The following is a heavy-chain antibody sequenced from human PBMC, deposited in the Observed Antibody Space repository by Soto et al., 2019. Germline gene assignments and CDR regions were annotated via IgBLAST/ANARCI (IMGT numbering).Heavy chain of an antibody. D-gene: IGHD2-2*01. CDR2: ISSSRSYI. V-gene: IGHV3-21*01. CDR1: GFTFSSYS. Sequence: PGGSLRLSCAASGFTFSSYSMNWVRQAPGKGLEWVSSISSSRSYIYYADSVKGRFTISRDNSKNTLYLQMNSLRAEDTAVYYCARAFRRGVVVVPAAPDPWGQGTLVTVSS. CDR3: ARAFRRGVVVVPAAPDP. J-gene: IGHJ5*02.